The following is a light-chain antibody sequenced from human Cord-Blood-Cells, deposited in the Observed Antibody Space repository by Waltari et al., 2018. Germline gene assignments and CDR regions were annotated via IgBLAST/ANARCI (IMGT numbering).Light chain of an antibody. CDR2: RNN. V-gene: IGLV1-47*01. Sequence: QPVLTQPPSASGTPGQTVTLSRSRSSSHIGSNYVYWSQQLPGTAPKPLIYRNNQRPSGVPDRFSGSKSGTSASLAISGLRSEDEADYYCAAWDDSLSGYVFGTGTKVTVL. CDR3: AAWDDSLSGYV. J-gene: IGLJ1*01. CDR1: SSHIGSNY.